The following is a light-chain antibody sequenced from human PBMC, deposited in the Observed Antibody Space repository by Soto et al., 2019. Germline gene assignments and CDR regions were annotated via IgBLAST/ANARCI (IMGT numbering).Light chain of an antibody. CDR1: DSHIGNNF. J-gene: IGLJ3*02. V-gene: IGLV1-51*01. CDR3: GTWDCSLSQCV. Sequence: QSVLTQPPSVSAAPGQKVAISCSGSDSHIGNNFVAWYQQVPGTAPKLLIYDNNKRPSGIPDRFSGSRSGTSVTLAITGLRAGDEADYYCGTWDCSLSQCVFGGGTQVTVL. CDR2: DNN.